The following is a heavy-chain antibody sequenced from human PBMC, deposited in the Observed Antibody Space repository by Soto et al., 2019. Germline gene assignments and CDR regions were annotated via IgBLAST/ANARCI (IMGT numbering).Heavy chain of an antibody. Sequence: GGSLRLSCAASGFTFSSYSMNWVRQAPGKGLEWVSYISSSSSTIYYADSVKGRFTISRDNAKNSLYLQMNSLRDEDTAVYYCARTYYYDSSGLHDAFDIWGQGTMVTVS. V-gene: IGHV3-48*02. D-gene: IGHD3-22*01. CDR3: ARTYYYDSSGLHDAFDI. CDR1: GFTFSSYS. CDR2: ISSSSSTI. J-gene: IGHJ3*02.